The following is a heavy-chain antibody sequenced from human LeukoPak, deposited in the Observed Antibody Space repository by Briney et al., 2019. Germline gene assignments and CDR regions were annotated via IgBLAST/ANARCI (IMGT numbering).Heavy chain of an antibody. J-gene: IGHJ3*02. D-gene: IGHD3-22*01. CDR1: GGSISSSSYY. Sequence: SETLSLTCTVSGGSISSSSYYWGWIRQPPGKGLEWIGSIYYSGSTYYNPSLKSRVTISVDTSKNQFSLKLGSVTAADTAVYYCASHRVPYYYDSSGGAFDIWGQGTMVTVSS. CDR3: ASHRVPYYYDSSGGAFDI. V-gene: IGHV4-39*01. CDR2: IYYSGST.